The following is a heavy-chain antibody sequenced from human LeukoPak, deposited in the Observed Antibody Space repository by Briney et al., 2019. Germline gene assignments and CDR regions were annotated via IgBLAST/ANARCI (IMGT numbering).Heavy chain of an antibody. CDR3: ARDPRYQGYFDY. CDR2: ISSSGSTI. Sequence: GGSLRLSCAASGFTFSSYEMNWVRQAPGKGLEWVSYISSSGSTIYYADSVKGRFTISRDNAKNSLYLQMNGLRAEDTAVYYCARDPRYQGYFDYWGQGTLVTVSS. CDR1: GFTFSSYE. D-gene: IGHD2-2*01. V-gene: IGHV3-48*03. J-gene: IGHJ4*02.